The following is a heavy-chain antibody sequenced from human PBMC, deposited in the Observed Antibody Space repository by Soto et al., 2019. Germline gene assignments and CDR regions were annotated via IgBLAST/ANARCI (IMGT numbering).Heavy chain of an antibody. Sequence: GGSLRLSXAASGFTFNSFAMSWVRQAPGKGLEWVSGISASGGGIYYADSVKGRFTVSRDNSKSTMYLQMNSLRAEDTAVYYCARRRGTGISGGTYYSLDVWGQGTTVTVSS. V-gene: IGHV3-23*01. CDR3: ARRRGTGISGGTYYSLDV. CDR1: GFTFNSFA. CDR2: ISASGGGI. J-gene: IGHJ6*02. D-gene: IGHD1-20*01.